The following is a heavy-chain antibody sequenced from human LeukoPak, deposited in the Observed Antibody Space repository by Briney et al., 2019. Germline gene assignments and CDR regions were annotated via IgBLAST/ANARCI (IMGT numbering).Heavy chain of an antibody. D-gene: IGHD3-22*01. J-gene: IGHJ4*02. Sequence: GASVTVSYKVSGYTLTELSMHWVRQAPGKGLEGVGGFDPEDGETIYAQKFQGRVTMTEDTSTDTAYMELSSLRSEDAAVYYCATGGNYYDSSGYYYADYWGQGTLVTVSS. V-gene: IGHV1-24*01. CDR2: FDPEDGET. CDR1: GYTLTELS. CDR3: ATGGNYYDSSGYYYADY.